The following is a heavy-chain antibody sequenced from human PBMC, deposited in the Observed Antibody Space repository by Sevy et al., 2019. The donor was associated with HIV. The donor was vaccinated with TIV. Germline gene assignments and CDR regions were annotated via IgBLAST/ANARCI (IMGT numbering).Heavy chain of an antibody. Sequence: GGSLRLSCVTSGFTFRTSGMHWVRQSPGKGLEWVAVISYDEAHKNYAYYVKGRFSISKDNSKNTLYLQMSSLRTEDTAVYYCAKDYSAGITMVRGAYRARGDYFDYWGQGTQVTVSS. V-gene: IGHV3-30*18. CDR3: AKDYSAGITMVRGAYRARGDYFDY. D-gene: IGHD3-10*01. J-gene: IGHJ4*02. CDR2: ISYDEAHK. CDR1: GFTFRTSG.